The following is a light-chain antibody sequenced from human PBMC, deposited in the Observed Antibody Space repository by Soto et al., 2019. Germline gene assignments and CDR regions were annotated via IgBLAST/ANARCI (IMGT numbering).Light chain of an antibody. CDR1: QSVSSSY. V-gene: IGKV3-20*01. Sequence: EIVLTQSPGTLSLSPGERATLSCRASQSVSSSYLAWYQQKPGQAPRLLIYGASSRATGIPDRFSGSGSGTDFTLSISRLGPEDFAVYYCQQYVTSPEWTFGQGTKVDIK. CDR2: GAS. J-gene: IGKJ1*01. CDR3: QQYVTSPEWT.